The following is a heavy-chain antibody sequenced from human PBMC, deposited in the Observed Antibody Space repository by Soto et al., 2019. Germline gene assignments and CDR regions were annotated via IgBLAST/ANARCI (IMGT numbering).Heavy chain of an antibody. CDR3: ARHGADYDFWSGYQPFDY. CDR2: IYYSGST. D-gene: IGHD3-3*01. CDR1: GGSISSSSYY. V-gene: IGHV4-39*01. Sequence: SETLSLTCTVSGGSISSSSYYWGWIRQPPGKGLEWIGSIYYSGSTYYNPSLKSRVTISVDTSKNQFSLKLSSVTAADTAVYYCARHGADYDFWSGYQPFDYWGQGTLVTVSS. J-gene: IGHJ4*02.